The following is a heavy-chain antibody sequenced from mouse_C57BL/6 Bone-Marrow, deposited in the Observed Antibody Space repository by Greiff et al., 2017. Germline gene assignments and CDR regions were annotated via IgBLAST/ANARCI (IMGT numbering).Heavy chain of an antibody. CDR2: IDHSDSYT. D-gene: IGHD2-3*01. CDR1: GYTFTSYW. V-gene: IGHV1-50*01. Sequence: QVQLQQPGAELVKPGASVKLSCKASGYTFTSYWMQWVKQRPGQGLEWIGEIDHSDSYTNYNQKFKGKATLTVETSSSTAYMQLSSLTSEDSAVYYGARFRWLWFAYWGQGTLVTVSA. J-gene: IGHJ3*01. CDR3: ARFRWLWFAY.